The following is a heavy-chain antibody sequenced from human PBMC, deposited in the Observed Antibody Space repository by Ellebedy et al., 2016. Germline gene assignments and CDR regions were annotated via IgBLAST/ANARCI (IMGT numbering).Heavy chain of an antibody. CDR2: IYPADSDT. D-gene: IGHD3-10*01. CDR1: GYSFISYW. CDR3: ASGDGFFEY. J-gene: IGHJ4*02. V-gene: IGHV5-51*01. Sequence: GESLKISCKASGYSFISYWIGWVRQMPGKGLELMGVIYPADSDTRYNPSFKGQVAVSADKSIPTAYLQWSSLKASDTAIYYCASGDGFFEYWGQGTRVTVSS.